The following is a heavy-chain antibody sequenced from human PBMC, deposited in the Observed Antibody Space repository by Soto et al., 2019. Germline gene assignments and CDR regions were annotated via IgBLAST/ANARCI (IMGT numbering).Heavy chain of an antibody. Sequence: GGSLRLSCAASGFTFSSYWMSWVRQAPGKGLEWVANIKQDGSEKYYVDSVKGRFTISRDNAKNSLYLQMNSLRAADTAVYYCERDVWRSDALDIWGQGTMVPS. CDR3: ERDVWRSDALDI. CDR2: IKQDGSEK. V-gene: IGHV3-7*01. J-gene: IGHJ3*02. CDR1: GFTFSSYW.